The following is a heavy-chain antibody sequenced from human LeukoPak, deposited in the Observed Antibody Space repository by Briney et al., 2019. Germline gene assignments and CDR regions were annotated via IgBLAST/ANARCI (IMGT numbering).Heavy chain of an antibody. J-gene: IGHJ4*02. CDR1: GFTVSSNY. D-gene: IGHD6-13*01. V-gene: IGHV3-53*01. Sequence: GGSLRLSCAAFGFTVSSNYMSWVRQAPGKGLEWVSVIFGGGGTYYGDSVRGRFTISRDNSKNTLYLQMNSLRAEDTAVYYCARVGYTDSWYSSPPFDYWGQGTLVTVSS. CDR2: IFGGGGT. CDR3: ARVGYTDSWYSSPPFDY.